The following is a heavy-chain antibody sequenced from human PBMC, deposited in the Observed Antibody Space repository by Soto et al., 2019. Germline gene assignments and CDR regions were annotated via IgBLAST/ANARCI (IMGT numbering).Heavy chain of an antibody. Sequence: PSETLSLTCTVSGDSVNNNDVYWAWIRQPPGKGLEWVVTMFYSGTTYHNPSLKGRVTAPVDRSENQFSLQLTSMTASDTAVYYCARLDFRSGYYGGRFVPWGQGTLVTVSS. CDR2: MFYSGTT. J-gene: IGHJ5*02. CDR1: GDSVNNNDVY. D-gene: IGHD3-3*01. V-gene: IGHV4-39*01. CDR3: ARLDFRSGYYGGRFVP.